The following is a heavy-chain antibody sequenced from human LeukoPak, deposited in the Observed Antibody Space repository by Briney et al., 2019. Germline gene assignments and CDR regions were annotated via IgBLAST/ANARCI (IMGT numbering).Heavy chain of an antibody. V-gene: IGHV4-34*01. CDR1: GGSFSGYY. CDR2: INHSGST. J-gene: IGHJ4*02. CDR3: ARGYGYSYVPHPPGK. Sequence: PSETLSLTCAVYGGSFSGYYWSLIRQPPRKGLEWIGEINHSGSTNYNPSLKSRVTISVDTSKNQFSLKLSSVTAADTAVYYCARGYGYSYVPHPPGKWGQGTLVTVSS. D-gene: IGHD5-18*01.